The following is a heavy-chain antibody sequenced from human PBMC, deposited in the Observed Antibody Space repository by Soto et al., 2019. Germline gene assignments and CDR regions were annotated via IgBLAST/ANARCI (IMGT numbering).Heavy chain of an antibody. V-gene: IGHV4-59*08. CDR2: IYYSGST. J-gene: IGHJ4*02. D-gene: IGHD4-17*01. Sequence: QMQRQESGPGLVKPSEILSLTCTVSGGSISSYYWSWIRQPPGKGLEWIGYIYYSGSTNYNPSLKSRVTISVDMSKNQFSLKLSSVTAADTAVYYCARRYGPGFDYWGQGTLVTVSS. CDR1: GGSISSYY. CDR3: ARRYGPGFDY.